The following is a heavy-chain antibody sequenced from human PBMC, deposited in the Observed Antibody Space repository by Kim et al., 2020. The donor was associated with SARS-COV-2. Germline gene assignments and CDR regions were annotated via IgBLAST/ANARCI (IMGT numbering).Heavy chain of an antibody. CDR1: GFTFSSSE. CDR3: ARVSPLSDF. V-gene: IGHV3-48*03. J-gene: IGHJ4*02. Sequence: GGSLRLSCAASGFTFSSSEMTWVRQAPGKGLEWVSYITSSGSTIYYADSVKGRFTVSRDNAKNSLYLQMNSLRVEDTAVYYCARVSPLSDFWGQGTLVTV. CDR2: ITSSGSTI.